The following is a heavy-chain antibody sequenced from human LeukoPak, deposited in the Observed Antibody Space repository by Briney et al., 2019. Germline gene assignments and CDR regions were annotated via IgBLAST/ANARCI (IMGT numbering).Heavy chain of an antibody. CDR1: GYSISSGYY. V-gene: IGHV4-38-2*02. CDR2: IYYSGST. CDR3: AREEAAMAVFDY. D-gene: IGHD5-18*01. Sequence: SETLSLTCSVSGYSISSGYYWGWIRQPPGKGLEWIGYIYYSGSTYYNPSLKSRVTISVDTSKNQFSLKLSSVTAADTAVYYCAREEAAMAVFDYWGQGTLVTVSS. J-gene: IGHJ4*02.